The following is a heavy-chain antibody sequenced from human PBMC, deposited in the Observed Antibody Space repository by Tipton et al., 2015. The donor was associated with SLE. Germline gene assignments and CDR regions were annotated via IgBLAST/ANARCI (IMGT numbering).Heavy chain of an antibody. D-gene: IGHD3-16*02. V-gene: IGHV3-23*01. Sequence: SLRLSCAVSGFTFRTYAMSWVRQAPGKGPERVSSISGGAGSTYYAQSFKGRFTISRVNSQNTLYLQMNSLGAEDTAVYYCARGMGYHVCRSGMVDCGQRTTVTVS. J-gene: IGHJ6*02. CDR2: ISGGAGST. CDR1: GFTFRTYA. CDR3: ARGMGYHVCRSGMVD.